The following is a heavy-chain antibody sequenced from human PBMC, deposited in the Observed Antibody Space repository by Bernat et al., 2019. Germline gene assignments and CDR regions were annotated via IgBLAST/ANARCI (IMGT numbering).Heavy chain of an antibody. CDR1: GFTFSDSY. J-gene: IGHJ4*02. D-gene: IGHD3-10*01. CDR3: ARGGYYGNFDY. CDR2: ISGSGSNM. Sequence: QVQPVESGGGLVKPGGSLRLSCAASGFTFSDSYMSWIRQAPGKGPEWLSYISGSGSNMFYADSVKGRFTVSRDNAKNTLYLRMNSLEAEDTAVYYCARGGYYGNFDYWGQGTLVTVSS. V-gene: IGHV3-11*01.